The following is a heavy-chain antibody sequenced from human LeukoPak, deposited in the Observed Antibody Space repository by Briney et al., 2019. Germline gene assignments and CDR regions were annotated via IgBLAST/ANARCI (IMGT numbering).Heavy chain of an antibody. CDR2: IRQDGGEI. CDR1: GVTFSNYW. V-gene: IGHV3-7*01. J-gene: IGHJ4*02. Sequence: GGSLRLSCAASGVTFSNYWMSWVRQAPGKGLEWVANIRQDGGEISYVDSVKGRFTISRDNAKDSLYLQMNSLRPEDTAVYYRTRDRGWSDYWGQGTLVTVSS. D-gene: IGHD3-10*01. CDR3: TRDRGWSDY.